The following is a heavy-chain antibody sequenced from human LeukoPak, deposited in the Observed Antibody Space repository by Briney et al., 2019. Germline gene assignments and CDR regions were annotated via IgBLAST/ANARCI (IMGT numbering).Heavy chain of an antibody. CDR3: AKDQAVGRFYGSGSSGRDY. CDR1: GFTFSSYE. J-gene: IGHJ4*02. CDR2: ISSSGSTI. V-gene: IGHV3-48*03. Sequence: GGSLRLSCAASGFTFSSYEMNWVRQAPGKGLEWVSYISSSGSTIYYADSVKGRFTISRDNSKNTLHLQMNSLRRDDTGIYYCAKDQAVGRFYGSGSSGRDYWGQGTLVTVSS. D-gene: IGHD3-10*01.